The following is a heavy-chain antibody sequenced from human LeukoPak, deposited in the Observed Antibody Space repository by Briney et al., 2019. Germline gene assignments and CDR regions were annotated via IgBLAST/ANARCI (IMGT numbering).Heavy chain of an antibody. CDR1: GGSMTTHH. Sequence: SETLSLTCTVSGGSMTTHHWNWIRQTPGKGLDWIGYVFDSGCAKENPSLKSRVTLSADTSKNQLSLRLSSVTAADTAVYYCTTIKRGNIFGYFDFWGQGILVTVSS. CDR2: VFDSGCA. CDR3: TTIKRGNIFGYFDF. V-gene: IGHV4-59*11. D-gene: IGHD5-18*01. J-gene: IGHJ4*02.